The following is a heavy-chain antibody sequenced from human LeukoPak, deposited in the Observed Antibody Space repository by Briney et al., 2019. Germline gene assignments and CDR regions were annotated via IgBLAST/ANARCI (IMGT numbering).Heavy chain of an antibody. CDR2: IYYGGST. V-gene: IGHV4-59*01. Sequence: SETLSLTCTVSGGSISGSYWSWLRQPPGKGLEWIGYIYYGGSTNYNASLKNRVTISVDASKNQDSLQLNSLTAADTALYYCAATGPYCLHFWGQGTLVTVSS. CDR1: GGSISGSY. CDR3: AATGPYCLHF. D-gene: IGHD2-21*02. J-gene: IGHJ4*02.